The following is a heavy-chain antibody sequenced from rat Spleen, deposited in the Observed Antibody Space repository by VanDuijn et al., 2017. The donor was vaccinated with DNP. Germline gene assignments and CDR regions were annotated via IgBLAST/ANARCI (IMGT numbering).Heavy chain of an antibody. J-gene: IGHJ2*01. CDR1: GYSITSNY. D-gene: IGHD1-12*03. Sequence: EVQLQESGPGLVKPSQSLSLTCSVTGYSITSNYWGWVRKFPGKKMEWIGHINYSGSTTYTPSLKSRISITRDTSKNQFFLQLNSVTTEDTATYYCARWGYYYLDYWGQGVMVTISS. CDR3: ARWGYYYLDY. V-gene: IGHV3-1*01. CDR2: INYSGST.